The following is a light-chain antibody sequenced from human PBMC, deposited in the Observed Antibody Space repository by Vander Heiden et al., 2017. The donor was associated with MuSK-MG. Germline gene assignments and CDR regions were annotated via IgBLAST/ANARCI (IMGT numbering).Light chain of an antibody. V-gene: IGKV2D-29*01. CDR1: QRLLNSDGKTF. J-gene: IGKJ3*01. CDR2: EVS. Sequence: DMGRTKTQPSLSVTPGQPASISYRSSQRLLNSDGKTFLFWFLQKPGQPPQLLMYEVSNRFSGVPDRFSGSGSGTDFTLKISRVEAADVGVYYCVQTIQLPFPFGHGTKVDIK. CDR3: VQTIQLPFP.